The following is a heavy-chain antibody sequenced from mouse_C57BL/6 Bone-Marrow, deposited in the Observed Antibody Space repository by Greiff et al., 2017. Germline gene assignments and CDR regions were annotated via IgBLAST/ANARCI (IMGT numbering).Heavy chain of an antibody. D-gene: IGHD2-4*01. Sequence: QVQLKESGAELARPGASVKLSCKASGYTFTSYGISWVKQRTGQGLEWIGEIYPRSGNTYYNEKFKGKATLTADKSSSTAYMELRSLTSEDSAVYFCARWPIYYDYPFAYWGQGTLVTVSA. CDR3: ARWPIYYDYPFAY. V-gene: IGHV1-81*01. CDR2: IYPRSGNT. J-gene: IGHJ3*01. CDR1: GYTFTSYG.